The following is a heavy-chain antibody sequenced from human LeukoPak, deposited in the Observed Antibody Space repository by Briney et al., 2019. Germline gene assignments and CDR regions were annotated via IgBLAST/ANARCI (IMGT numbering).Heavy chain of an antibody. CDR3: ARHRASIAAAGKGNWFDP. CDR2: IYYSGST. D-gene: IGHD6-13*01. J-gene: IGHJ5*02. V-gene: IGHV4-39*01. CDR1: GGSISSSSYY. Sequence: TPSETLSLTCTVSGGSISSSSYYWGWIRQPPGKGLEWIGSIYYSGSTYCNPSLKSRVTISVDTSKNQFSLKLSSVTAADRAVYYCARHRASIAAAGKGNWFDPWGQGTLVTVSS.